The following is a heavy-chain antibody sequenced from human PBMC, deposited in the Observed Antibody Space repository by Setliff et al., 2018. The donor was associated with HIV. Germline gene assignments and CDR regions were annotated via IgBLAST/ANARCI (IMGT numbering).Heavy chain of an antibody. CDR2: INRFGIT. CDR1: GGSISSYY. D-gene: IGHD3-22*01. J-gene: IGHJ4*02. V-gene: IGHV4-34*01. CDR3: ARHYYTDPFDY. Sequence: PSETLSLTCTVSGGSISSYYWSWIRQPPGKGLEWIGEINRFGITNYNPSLKSRLTLSVDTSKNQFSLNVNSVTAADTAVYYCARHYYTDPFDYWGQGTLVTVSS.